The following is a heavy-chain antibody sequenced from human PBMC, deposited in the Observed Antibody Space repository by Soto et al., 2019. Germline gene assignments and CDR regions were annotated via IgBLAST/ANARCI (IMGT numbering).Heavy chain of an antibody. V-gene: IGHV4-30-4*01. CDR3: ARGERWLQFSANY. J-gene: IGHJ4*02. Sequence: QVQLQESGPGLVKPSETLSLTCTVSGGAVSSADYFWSRIRQPPGKGLEYIGYIYYSGSTYYTPSLRGRLTISMESSKNQLSLRLTSVTAADTAVYFCARGERWLQFSANYWGRGTLVTVSS. CDR1: GGAVSSADYF. CDR2: IYYSGST. D-gene: IGHD1-26*01.